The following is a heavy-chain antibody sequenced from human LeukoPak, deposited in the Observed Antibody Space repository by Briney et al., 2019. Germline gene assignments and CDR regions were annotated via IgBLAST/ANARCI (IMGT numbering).Heavy chain of an antibody. CDR2: INHSGSN. J-gene: IGHJ4*02. D-gene: IGHD2-21*02. Sequence: KSSETLSLTCAVYGGSFRGYYWSWIRQPPGKGLEWIGEINHSGSNNYNPSLKSRVTISVDTSNNQFSLKLSSVTAADTAVYYCAIFPLCGGDCYSNYWGQGTLVTVSS. CDR3: AIFPLCGGDCYSNY. V-gene: IGHV4-34*01. CDR1: GGSFRGYY.